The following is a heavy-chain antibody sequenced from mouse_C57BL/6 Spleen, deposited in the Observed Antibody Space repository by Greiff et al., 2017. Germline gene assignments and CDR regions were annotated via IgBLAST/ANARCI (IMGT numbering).Heavy chain of an antibody. CDR3: AREAYYYGSSYNY. D-gene: IGHD1-1*01. CDR2: IYPGDGDT. Sequence: VKLQESGAELVKPGASVKISCKASGYAFSSYWMNWVKQRPGKGLEWIGQIYPGDGDTNYNGKFKGKATLTADKSSSTAYMQLSSLTSEDSAVYFCAREAYYYGSSYNYWGQGTTLTVSS. CDR1: GYAFSSYW. V-gene: IGHV1-80*01. J-gene: IGHJ2*01.